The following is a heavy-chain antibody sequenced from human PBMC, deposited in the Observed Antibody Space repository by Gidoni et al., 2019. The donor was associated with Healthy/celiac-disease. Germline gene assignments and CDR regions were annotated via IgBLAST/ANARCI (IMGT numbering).Heavy chain of an antibody. D-gene: IGHD1-7*01. CDR2: ISGSGGST. CDR3: AKGNWNYGY. J-gene: IGHJ4*02. V-gene: IGHV3-23*01. Sequence: EVQRLASGGGWVQPGGSLRLYCEASGFTFSSDAMSWGRQAPGKGLEWFSAISGSGGSTYYADSVKGRFTISRDNSKNTLYLQMNSLRAEDTAVYYCAKGNWNYGYWGQGTLVTVSS. CDR1: GFTFSSDA.